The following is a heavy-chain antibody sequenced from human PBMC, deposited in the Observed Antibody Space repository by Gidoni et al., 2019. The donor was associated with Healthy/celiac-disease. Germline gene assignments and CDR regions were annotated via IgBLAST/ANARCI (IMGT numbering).Heavy chain of an antibody. CDR3: ARHDYGGNLLYYFDY. CDR1: GCSLSSSSYY. J-gene: IGHJ4*02. Sequence: QLQLQESGPGLVKRSETLSLTCTVSGCSLSSSSYYWGWLRQPPGKGLEWIGSIYYSGSTYYNPSLKSRVTISVDTSKNQFSLKQSAVTAADTAVYYCARHDYGGNLLYYFDYWGQGTLVTVSS. D-gene: IGHD4-17*01. CDR2: IYYSGST. V-gene: IGHV4-39*01.